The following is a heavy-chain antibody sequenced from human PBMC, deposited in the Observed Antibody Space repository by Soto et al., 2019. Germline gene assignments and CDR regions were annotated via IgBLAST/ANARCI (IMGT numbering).Heavy chain of an antibody. V-gene: IGHV6-1*01. CDR1: GDSVSSNSAA. CDR3: ARAWRTYYYYGMDV. CDR2: TYYRSKWYN. J-gene: IGHJ6*02. Sequence: SQTLSLTCAISGDSVSSNSAAWNWIRQPPSRGLEWLGRTYYRSKWYNDYAVSVKSRITINPDTSKNQFSLQLNSVTREDTAVYYCARAWRTYYYYGMDVWGQGTTVTVSS.